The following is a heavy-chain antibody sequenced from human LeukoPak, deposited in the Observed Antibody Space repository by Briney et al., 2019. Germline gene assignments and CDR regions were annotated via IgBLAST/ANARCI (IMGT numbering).Heavy chain of an antibody. Sequence: GGSLRLSCAASGYTFSYYVMHWVRQAPGKGLEWVAVIWYDGSNKYYADSVKGRFTISRDNSKNTLYLLMNSLRADDTAVYYCARGSRRAAGALDSWGQGTLVTVSS. V-gene: IGHV3-33*01. D-gene: IGHD6-13*01. CDR1: GYTFSYYV. CDR2: IWYDGSNK. CDR3: ARGSRRAAGALDS. J-gene: IGHJ4*02.